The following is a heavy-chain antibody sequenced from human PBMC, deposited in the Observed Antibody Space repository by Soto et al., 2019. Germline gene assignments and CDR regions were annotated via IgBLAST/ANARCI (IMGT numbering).Heavy chain of an antibody. Sequence: QVQLVQSGAEVKKPGSSVKVSCKASGDTFSSYALSWVRQAPGQGLEWMGGIIRIFGTANYAQKFQGRVTITADESTSTGYMDLSSLRSEDKALYYCARDARLCEYQLLMLRNYYGMDVGGQGTTVTVSS. CDR1: GDTFSSYA. CDR3: ARDARLCEYQLLMLRNYYGMDV. CDR2: IIRIFGTA. D-gene: IGHD2-2*01. V-gene: IGHV1-69*12. J-gene: IGHJ6*02.